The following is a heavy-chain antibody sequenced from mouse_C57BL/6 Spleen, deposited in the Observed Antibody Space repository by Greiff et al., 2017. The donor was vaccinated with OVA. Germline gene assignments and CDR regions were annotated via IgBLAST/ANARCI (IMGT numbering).Heavy chain of an antibody. CDR2: ISDGGSYT. V-gene: IGHV5-4*01. CDR3: ARALYDYDVFAY. D-gene: IGHD2-4*01. Sequence: EVQGVESGGGLVKPGGSLKLSCAASGFTFSSYAMSWVRQTPEKRLEWVATISDGGSYTYYPDNVKGRFTISRDNAKNNLYLQMSHLKSEDTAMYYCARALYDYDVFAYWGQGTLVTVSA. CDR1: GFTFSSYA. J-gene: IGHJ3*01.